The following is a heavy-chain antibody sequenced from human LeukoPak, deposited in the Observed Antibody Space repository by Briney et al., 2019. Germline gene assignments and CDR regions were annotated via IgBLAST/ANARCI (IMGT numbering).Heavy chain of an antibody. V-gene: IGHV4-39*01. D-gene: IGHD2-15*01. CDR2: IYYTGST. CDR3: ASLYCSGGSCYVEY. Sequence: SETLSLTCTVSGGSISTSTYYWGWIRQPPGKGLECIGNIYYTGSTYYNPSLKSRVTISVDTSKNRFSLKLSSVTAADTAVYYCASLYCSGGSCYVEYWGQGTLVTVSS. CDR1: GGSISTSTYY. J-gene: IGHJ4*02.